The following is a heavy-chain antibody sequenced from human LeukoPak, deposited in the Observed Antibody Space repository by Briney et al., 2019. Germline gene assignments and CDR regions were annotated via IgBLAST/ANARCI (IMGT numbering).Heavy chain of an antibody. J-gene: IGHJ5*02. CDR1: GFTFDDYA. V-gene: IGHV3-9*01. CDR2: ITWNSGST. CDR3: AKAVDYYDSSGYYSWFDP. Sequence: PGGSLRLSCAASGFTFDDYAMHWVRQAPGKGLEWVSGITWNSGSTGYADSVKGRFTISRDNAKNSLYLQVNSLRAEDTALYYCAKAVDYYDSSGYYSWFDPWGQGTLVTVSS. D-gene: IGHD3-22*01.